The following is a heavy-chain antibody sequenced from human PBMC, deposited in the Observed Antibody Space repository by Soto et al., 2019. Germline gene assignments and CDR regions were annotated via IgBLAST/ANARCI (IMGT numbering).Heavy chain of an antibody. CDR3: AKDRYSGYDGKLVDY. Sequence: GGSLRLSCAASGFTFSSYAMSWVRQAPGKGLEWVSAISGSGGRTYYADSVKGRFTISRDNSKNTLYLQMNSLRAEDTAVYYCAKDRYSGYDGKLVDYWGQGTLVTVSS. CDR2: ISGSGGRT. D-gene: IGHD5-12*01. CDR1: GFTFSSYA. J-gene: IGHJ4*02. V-gene: IGHV3-23*01.